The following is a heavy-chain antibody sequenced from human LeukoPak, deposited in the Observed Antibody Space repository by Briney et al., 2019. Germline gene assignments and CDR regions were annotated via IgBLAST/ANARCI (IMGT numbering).Heavy chain of an antibody. J-gene: IGHJ3*02. Sequence: SETLSLTCAVYGGSFSGYYWSWIRQPPGKGLEWIGEINHSGSTNYNPSLKSRVTISVDTSKNQFSLKLSSVTAADTAVYYCARGFQQWLGSGAFDIWGQGTMVTVSS. CDR3: ARGFQQWLGSGAFDI. D-gene: IGHD6-19*01. V-gene: IGHV4-34*01. CDR1: GGSFSGYY. CDR2: INHSGST.